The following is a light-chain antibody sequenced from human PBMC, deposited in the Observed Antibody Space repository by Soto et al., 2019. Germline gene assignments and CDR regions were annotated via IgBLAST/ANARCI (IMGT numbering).Light chain of an antibody. CDR3: GTWDSSLSALV. Sequence: QAVVTQPPSVSAAPGQKVTISCSGSSSNIGNNYVSWYQQLPGTAPKLLIYDNNKRPSGIPDRFSGSKSGTSATLGITGLQTGDEADYYCGTWDSSLSALVFGGGTKVT. CDR1: SSNIGNNY. J-gene: IGLJ3*02. CDR2: DNN. V-gene: IGLV1-51*01.